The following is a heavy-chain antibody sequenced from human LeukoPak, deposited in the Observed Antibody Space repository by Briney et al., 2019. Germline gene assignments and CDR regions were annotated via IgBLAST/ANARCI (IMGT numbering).Heavy chain of an antibody. V-gene: IGHV3-23*01. CDR1: GFTFSTYA. CDR2: ISGSGGNT. D-gene: IGHD6-19*01. Sequence: GGSLRLSCAASGFTFSTYAMSWVRQAPGKGLEWVSGISGSGGNTYYADPVKGRFTISRDNSKNTLHLQMNNLRAEDTAVYYCAKGGLGVAGLDYFDYWGQGTLVTVSS. CDR3: AKGGLGVAGLDYFDY. J-gene: IGHJ4*02.